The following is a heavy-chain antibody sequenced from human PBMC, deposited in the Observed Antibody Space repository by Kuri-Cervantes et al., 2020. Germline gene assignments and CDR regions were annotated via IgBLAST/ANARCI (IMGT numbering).Heavy chain of an antibody. CDR1: GGSISSYY. CDR3: ARGGIQLWLRTAPMDV. Sequence: SETLSLTCTVSGGSISSYYWSWIRQPPGKGLEWIGYIYYSGSTYYNPSLKSRVTISVDTSKNQFSLKLSSVTAADTAVYYCARGGIQLWLRTAPMDVWGQGTTVTVSS. J-gene: IGHJ6*02. D-gene: IGHD5-18*01. CDR2: IYYSGST. V-gene: IGHV4-59*12.